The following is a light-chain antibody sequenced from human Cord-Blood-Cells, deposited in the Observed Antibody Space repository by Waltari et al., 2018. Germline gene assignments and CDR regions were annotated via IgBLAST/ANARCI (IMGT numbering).Light chain of an antibody. CDR1: SRAVGSYHL. Sequence: QSALTPPASVSGSPGQSITISCPGTSRAVGSYHLVSWYQQHPGKAPKLMIYEGSKRPSGVSNRFSGSKSGNTASLTISGLQAEDEADYYCCSYAGSSTWVFGGGTKLTVL. CDR2: EGS. CDR3: CSYAGSSTWV. J-gene: IGLJ3*02. V-gene: IGLV2-23*01.